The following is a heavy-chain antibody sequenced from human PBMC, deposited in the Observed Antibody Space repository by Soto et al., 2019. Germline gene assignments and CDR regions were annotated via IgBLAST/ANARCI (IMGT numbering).Heavy chain of an antibody. J-gene: IGHJ4*02. V-gene: IGHV3-13*01. CDR2: IGTAGDT. CDR1: GFTFSSYD. Sequence: SGGSLRLSCAASGFTFSSYDMHWVRQATGKGLEWVSAIGTAGDTYYPGSVKGRFTISRDNATNTLYLQMNSLRDEDTAVYYCAKGHYDILTGLDYWGQGILVPVSS. CDR3: AKGHYDILTGLDY. D-gene: IGHD3-9*01.